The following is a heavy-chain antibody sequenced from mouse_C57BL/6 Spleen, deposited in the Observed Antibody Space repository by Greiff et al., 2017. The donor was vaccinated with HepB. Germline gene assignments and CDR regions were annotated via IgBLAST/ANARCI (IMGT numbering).Heavy chain of an antibody. CDR2: INPSTGGT. D-gene: IGHD1-1*01. Sequence: EVQLQQSGPELVKPGASVKISCKASGYSFTGYYMNWVKQSPEKSLEWIGEINPSTGGTTYNQKFKAKATLTVDKSSSTAYMQLKSLPSEDSAVYYCARRAPDYYGSSYVYFDYWGQGTTLTVSS. J-gene: IGHJ2*01. V-gene: IGHV1-42*01. CDR1: GYSFTGYY. CDR3: ARRAPDYYGSSYVYFDY.